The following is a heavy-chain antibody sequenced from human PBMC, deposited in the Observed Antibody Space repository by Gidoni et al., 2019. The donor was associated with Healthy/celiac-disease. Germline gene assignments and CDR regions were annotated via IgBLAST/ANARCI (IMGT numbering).Heavy chain of an antibody. D-gene: IGHD5-12*01. Sequence: EVQLVESGGGLVQPGRSLRLSCAASGFTFDDYAMHWVRQAPGKGLEWVSGISWNSGSIGYADSVKGRFTISRDNAKNSLYLQMNSLRAEDTALYYCAKGDGYNSANALDYWGQGTLVTVSS. V-gene: IGHV3-9*01. CDR2: ISWNSGSI. CDR1: GFTFDDYA. CDR3: AKGDGYNSANALDY. J-gene: IGHJ4*02.